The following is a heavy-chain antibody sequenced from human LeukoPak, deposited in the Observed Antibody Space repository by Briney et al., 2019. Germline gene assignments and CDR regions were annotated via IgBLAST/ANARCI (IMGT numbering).Heavy chain of an antibody. CDR1: GYTFTAYY. D-gene: IGHD5-18*01. J-gene: IGHJ4*02. V-gene: IGHV1-2*02. CDR3: ARPRGRIQLWELDY. Sequence: ASVKVSCKASGYTFTAYYMHWVRQAPGQGLEWMGWINPNSGGTNYAQKFQGRVTMTRDTSISTAYMELSRLRSDDTAVYYCARPRGRIQLWELDYWGQGTLVTVSS. CDR2: INPNSGGT.